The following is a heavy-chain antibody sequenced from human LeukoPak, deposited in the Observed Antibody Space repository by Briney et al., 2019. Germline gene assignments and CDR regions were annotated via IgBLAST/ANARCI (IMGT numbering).Heavy chain of an antibody. Sequence: GASVKVSCKASGYTFTGYYMHWVRQAPGQGLEWMGWINPNSGGTNYAQKFQGRVTMTRDTSISTAYMELSRLRSDDTAVYYCARVGGYCSGGSCLKYNWFDPWGQGTLVTVSS. V-gene: IGHV1-2*02. CDR1: GYTFTGYY. J-gene: IGHJ5*02. CDR2: INPNSGGT. D-gene: IGHD2-15*01. CDR3: ARVGGYCSGGSCLKYNWFDP.